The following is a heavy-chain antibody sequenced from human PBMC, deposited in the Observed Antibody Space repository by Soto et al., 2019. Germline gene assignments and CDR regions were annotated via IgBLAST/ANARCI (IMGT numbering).Heavy chain of an antibody. CDR1: GGSFSGHS. J-gene: IGHJ5*01. CDR3: STRAYATIAYYRFDP. V-gene: IGHV4-34*01. Sequence: PSETLSLTCAVYGGSFSGHSWTWIRQSPGKGREWIGDINHSGRVNYSTSLKSRVTISLDTYKNQFSLTLSAVTAADTAMYYCSTRAYATIAYYRFDPWGPGSLVTVSS. CDR2: INHSGRV. D-gene: IGHD1-26*01.